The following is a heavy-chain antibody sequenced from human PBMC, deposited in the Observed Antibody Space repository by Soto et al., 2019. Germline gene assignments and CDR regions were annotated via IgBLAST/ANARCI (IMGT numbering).Heavy chain of an antibody. CDR3: ATRPLLPGAP. Sequence: EVQLVESGGGLIQPGGSLRLSCAASGFTFSSNDMNWVRQAPGKGLEWVSLIYSGGSTYYADSVQGRFTISRDNSKNTLYLQMSSLRAEDTAVYYCATRPLLPGAPWGQGTMVTVSS. D-gene: IGHD3-22*01. J-gene: IGHJ3*01. V-gene: IGHV3-53*01. CDR2: IYSGGST. CDR1: GFTFSSND.